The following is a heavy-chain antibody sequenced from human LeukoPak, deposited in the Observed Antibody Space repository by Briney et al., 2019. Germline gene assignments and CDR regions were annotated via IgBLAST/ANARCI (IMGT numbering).Heavy chain of an antibody. CDR2: INHSGST. Sequence: PPETLSLTCAVYGGSLSGYYWSWIRQPPGMGLEWIGEINHSGSTNNNPSLKSRVTISIDTSKNQFSLRLSSVTAADTAVYYCARVIVATTVYYYYYGMDVWGQGTTVTVSS. D-gene: IGHD5-12*01. J-gene: IGHJ6*02. V-gene: IGHV4-34*01. CDR3: ARVIVATTVYYYYYGMDV. CDR1: GGSLSGYY.